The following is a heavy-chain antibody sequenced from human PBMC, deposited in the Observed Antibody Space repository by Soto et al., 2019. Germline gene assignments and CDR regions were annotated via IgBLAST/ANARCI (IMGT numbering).Heavy chain of an antibody. D-gene: IGHD3-10*01. CDR2: IYPGDSDT. Sequence: GESLKISCETSGYNFISFWIAWVRQMPGKGLEWMGLIYPGDSDTTYSPAFQGQVTISVDMSTKTAYLQWSSLKASDTAMYYCARQAYYGSGTYYSDSWGQGTLGTVSS. J-gene: IGHJ4*02. V-gene: IGHV5-51*01. CDR3: ARQAYYGSGTYYSDS. CDR1: GYNFISFW.